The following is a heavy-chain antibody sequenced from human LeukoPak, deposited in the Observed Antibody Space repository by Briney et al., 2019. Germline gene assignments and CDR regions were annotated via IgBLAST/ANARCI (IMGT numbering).Heavy chain of an antibody. D-gene: IGHD4-11*01. CDR2: IYPGDSDT. CDR3: ARGTTVTTLDY. V-gene: IGHV5-51*01. J-gene: IGHJ4*02. Sequence: GESLKISCKGFGYSFSNYWIGWVRQMPGKGLEWMGIIYPGDSDTRYGPSFQGQVTISADKSISTAYLQWSSLKASDTAMYYCARGTTVTTLDYWGQGTLVTVSS. CDR1: GYSFSNYW.